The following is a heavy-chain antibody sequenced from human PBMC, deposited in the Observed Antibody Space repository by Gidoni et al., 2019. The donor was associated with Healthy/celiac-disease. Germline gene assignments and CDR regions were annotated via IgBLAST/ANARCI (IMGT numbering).Heavy chain of an antibody. Sequence: QVQLVQSGAEVKKRGASVKDSCKASGYTFTGYYMHWVRQAPGQGLAWMGWINPNRGGTNYAQKFQGRVTMTRDTSNSTAYMELSRLRSGDTAVYYCSREGPYCDYPYWGQGTLVTVSS. CDR2: INPNRGGT. D-gene: IGHD4-17*01. CDR3: SREGPYCDYPY. J-gene: IGHJ4*02. CDR1: GYTFTGYY. V-gene: IGHV1-2*02.